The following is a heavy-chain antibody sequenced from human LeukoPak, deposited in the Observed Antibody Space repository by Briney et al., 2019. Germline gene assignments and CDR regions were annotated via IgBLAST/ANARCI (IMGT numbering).Heavy chain of an antibody. Sequence: PSQTLSLTCTVSGCSISTGDYYWSWVRQPPGQGLEWIGEISLSGLTNYNPSLKSRVTMALDKSKNHLSLNLTSVTAADTAVYYCSTEDGAFSPFGYWGQGTLVTVPS. CDR1: GCSISTGDYY. V-gene: IGHV4-30-4*01. J-gene: IGHJ4*02. CDR2: ISLSGLT. CDR3: STEDGAFSPFGY. D-gene: IGHD5-24*01.